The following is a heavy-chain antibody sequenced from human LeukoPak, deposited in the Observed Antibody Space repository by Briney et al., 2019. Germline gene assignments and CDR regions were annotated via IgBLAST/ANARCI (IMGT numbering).Heavy chain of an antibody. CDR1: GYTLTELS. CDR3: ATGPIAAAGPGRFDY. J-gene: IGHJ4*02. V-gene: IGHV1-24*01. Sequence: ASVKVSCKVSGYTLTELSMHWVRQAPGKGLEWMGGFDPEDSETIYAQKFQGRVTMTKDTSTNTAYMELRSLRSEDTAVYYCATGPIAAAGPGRFDYWGQGTLVTVSS. D-gene: IGHD6-13*01. CDR2: FDPEDSET.